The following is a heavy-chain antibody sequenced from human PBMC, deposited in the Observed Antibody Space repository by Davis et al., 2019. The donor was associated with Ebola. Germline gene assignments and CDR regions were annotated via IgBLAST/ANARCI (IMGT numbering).Heavy chain of an antibody. CDR2: ISYDGSNK. CDR1: GFTFSSYA. D-gene: IGHD3-22*01. V-gene: IGHV3-30-3*01. J-gene: IGHJ3*02. CDR3: ARGVGYYDISGYYYGGHAFDI. Sequence: GESLKISCAASGFTFSSYAMHWVRQAQGKGLEWVAVISYDGSNKYYADSVKGRFTISRDNSNNTLYMQMNSLRAEDKAVYYCARGVGYYDISGYYYGGHAFDIWGQVTMVTVSS.